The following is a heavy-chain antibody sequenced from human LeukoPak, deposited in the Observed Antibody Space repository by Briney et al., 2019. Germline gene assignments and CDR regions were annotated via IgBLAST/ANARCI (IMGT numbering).Heavy chain of an antibody. CDR1: GYSFTNYW. CDR3: ARPVAARDYYFDY. V-gene: IGHV5-51*01. CDR2: IYPGDSDT. Sequence: GESLKISCKVSGYSFTNYWIGWVRQMPGKGLEWIGIIYPGDSDTRYSPSFQGQVTISADKSISTAYLQWSSLKASDTAMYYCARPVAARDYYFDYWGQGTLVTVPS. D-gene: IGHD6-6*01. J-gene: IGHJ4*02.